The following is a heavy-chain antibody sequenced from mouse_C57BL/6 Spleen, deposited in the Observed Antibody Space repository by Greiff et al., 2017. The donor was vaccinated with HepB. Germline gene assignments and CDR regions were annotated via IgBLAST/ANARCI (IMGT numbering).Heavy chain of an antibody. CDR1: GYAFSSSW. V-gene: IGHV1-82*01. CDR3: ARNPYYGSSYGDY. J-gene: IGHJ2*01. D-gene: IGHD1-1*01. CDR2: IYPGDGDT. Sequence: QVQLQQSGPELVKPGASVKISCKASGYAFSSSWMNWVKQRPGKGLEWIGRIYPGDGDTNYNGKFKGKATLTADKSSSTAYMQLSSLTSEDSAVYFCARNPYYGSSYGDYWGQGTTLTVSS.